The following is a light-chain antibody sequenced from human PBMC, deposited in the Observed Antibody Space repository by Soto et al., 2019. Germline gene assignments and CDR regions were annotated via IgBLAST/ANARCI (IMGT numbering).Light chain of an antibody. J-gene: IGKJ1*01. V-gene: IGKV1-17*01. CDR3: QQLNSYPWT. CDR1: QSISNH. Sequence: DIQMTQSPSSLSASVEDRVIITCRASQSISNHLNWYQQKPGKAPKLLIYAASTLQGGVPSRFSGSGSGTEFTLTISSLQPEDFASYHCQQLNSYPWTFGQGTKVDIK. CDR2: AAS.